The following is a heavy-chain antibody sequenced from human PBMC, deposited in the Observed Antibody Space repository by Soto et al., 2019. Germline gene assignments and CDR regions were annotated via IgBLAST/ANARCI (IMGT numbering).Heavy chain of an antibody. CDR2: ISSSSSTI. CDR1: GFTFSSYD. Sequence: GGSLRLSCAASGFTFSSYDMNWVRQAPGKGLEWVSYISSSSSTIYYADSVKGRFTISRDNAKNSLYLQMNSLRAEDTAVYYCAGHGGQWLNWFDPWGQGLLVTVSS. V-gene: IGHV3-48*01. CDR3: AGHGGQWLNWFDP. D-gene: IGHD6-19*01. J-gene: IGHJ5*02.